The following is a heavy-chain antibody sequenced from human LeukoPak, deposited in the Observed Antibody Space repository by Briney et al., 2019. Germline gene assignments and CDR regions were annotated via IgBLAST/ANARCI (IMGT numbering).Heavy chain of an antibody. D-gene: IGHD3-10*01. CDR2: INHSGST. Sequence: SETLSLSCAVYGGSFSGYYWSWSRQPPGKGLEWIGEINHSGSTNYNPSLKSRVTISVDTSKNQFALKLSSVAAPDTAVYYCARARSGYYYYYYGMDVWGKGTTVTVSS. CDR1: GGSFSGYY. CDR3: ARARSGYYYYYYGMDV. J-gene: IGHJ6*04. V-gene: IGHV4-34*01.